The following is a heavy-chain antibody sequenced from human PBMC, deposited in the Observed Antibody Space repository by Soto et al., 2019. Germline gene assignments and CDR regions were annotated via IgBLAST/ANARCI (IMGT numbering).Heavy chain of an antibody. J-gene: IGHJ6*02. Sequence: ASVKVSCKASGYTFTGYYMHWVRQAPGQGLEWMGWINPNSGGTNYAQKFQGWVTVTRDTSISTAYMELSRLRSDDTAVYYCARDGGILTGFYGMDVWGQGTTVTVSS. CDR3: ARDGGILTGFYGMDV. CDR2: INPNSGGT. CDR1: GYTFTGYY. D-gene: IGHD3-9*01. V-gene: IGHV1-2*04.